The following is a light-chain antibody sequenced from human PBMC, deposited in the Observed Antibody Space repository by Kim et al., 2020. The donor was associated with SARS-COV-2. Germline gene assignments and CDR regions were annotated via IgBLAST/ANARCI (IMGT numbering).Light chain of an antibody. J-gene: IGKJ1*01. CDR1: QTISSKS. CDR2: SAS. Sequence: WSPGERATLSCRTSQTISSKSLAWYQQKPGQAPRLLIYSASSRAAGIPDRFSGSGSGTDFSLTISRLEPEDFAVYYCQHYDSSLSFGQGTKVDIK. CDR3: QHYDSSLS. V-gene: IGKV3-20*01.